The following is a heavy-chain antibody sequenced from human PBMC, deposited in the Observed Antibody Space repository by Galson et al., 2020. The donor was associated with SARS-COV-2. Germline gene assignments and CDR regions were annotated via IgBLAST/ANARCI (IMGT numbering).Heavy chain of an antibody. Sequence: ETSETLSLTCIVSGGSVSSGDYYWSWIRQPPGKGLEWIGYIDYSESPYYNPSLKSRLDMSLDTSKNQFSLRLNSVTAADTALYFCASARADTNMRPDELECWGQGTQVTVSS. V-gene: IGHV4-30-4*01. CDR2: IDYSESP. J-gene: IGHJ4*02. D-gene: IGHD3-3*01. CDR3: ASARADTNMRPDELEC. CDR1: GGSVSSGDYY.